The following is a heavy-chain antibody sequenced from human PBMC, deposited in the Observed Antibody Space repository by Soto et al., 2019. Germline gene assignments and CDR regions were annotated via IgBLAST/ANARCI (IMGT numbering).Heavy chain of an antibody. CDR3: ARYYFDSSGYYNWFDP. Sequence: SETLSLTCAFSVVSITSGAYYCTWIRQHPWKGLEWIAYIHYSGRTYYNPSLKSRVTISVDTSNNQFSLKLSSVTAADTAVYYCARYYFDSSGYYNWFDPWGQGTLVNVSS. CDR2: IHYSGRT. V-gene: IGHV4-31*11. D-gene: IGHD3-22*01. CDR1: VVSITSGAYY. J-gene: IGHJ5*02.